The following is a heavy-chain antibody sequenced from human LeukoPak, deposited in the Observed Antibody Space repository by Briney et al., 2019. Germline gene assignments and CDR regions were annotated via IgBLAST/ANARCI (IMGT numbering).Heavy chain of an antibody. CDR2: IKQDGSEK. J-gene: IGHJ4*02. Sequence: GGSLRLSCAASGFTFSSYEMNWVRQAPGKGLEWVANIKQDGSEKYYVDSVKGRFTISRDNAKNSLYLQMNSLRAEDTAVYYCARVIFDILTGYNPYYYFDYWGQGTLVTVSS. CDR1: GFTFSSYE. D-gene: IGHD3-9*01. CDR3: ARVIFDILTGYNPYYYFDY. V-gene: IGHV3-7*01.